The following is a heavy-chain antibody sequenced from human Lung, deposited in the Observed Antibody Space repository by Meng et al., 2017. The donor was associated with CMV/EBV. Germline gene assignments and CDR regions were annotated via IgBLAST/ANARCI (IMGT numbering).Heavy chain of an antibody. J-gene: IGHJ6*02. V-gene: IGHV3-30-3*01. CDR2: ISFDGSNK. Sequence: GGSXRLXCAASGFXFSNYPVHWVRQAPGKGLEWVAVISFDGSNKFYAESVKGRFTISRDNSKNTLYLQMNSPRAEDTALYYCARDLKAAVTSYYYHSGLDVXGQGXTVTVSS. CDR1: GFXFSNYP. D-gene: IGHD6-13*01. CDR3: ARDLKAAVTSYYYHSGLDV.